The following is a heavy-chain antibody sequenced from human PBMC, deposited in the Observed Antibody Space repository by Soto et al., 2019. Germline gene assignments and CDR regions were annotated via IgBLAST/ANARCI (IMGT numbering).Heavy chain of an antibody. Sequence: PSETLSLTCAVYGGSFSGYYWSWIRQPPGKGLEWIGYIYYSGSTNYNPSLKSRVNKSVDTSKNQFSLKLSSVTAADTAVYYCARGSSGAALDYYYYYMDVWGKGTTVTVSS. CDR2: IYYSGST. CDR1: GGSFSGYY. V-gene: IGHV4-59*01. J-gene: IGHJ6*03. D-gene: IGHD3-10*01. CDR3: ARGSSGAALDYYYYYMDV.